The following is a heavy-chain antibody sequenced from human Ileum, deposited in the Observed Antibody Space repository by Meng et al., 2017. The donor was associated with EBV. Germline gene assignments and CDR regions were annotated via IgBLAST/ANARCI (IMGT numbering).Heavy chain of an antibody. J-gene: IGHJ4*02. CDR3: VRTLERGDY. CDR2: MNPKTGTA. CDR1: GYTFTNYD. Sequence: VQMVQLGGEVKKAGASVKVSCKASGYTFTNYDISWVPQATGQGLEWMGWMNPKTGTAHYAQKFQGRVSMTRDTSITTAYMELSSLTSEDTAVYYCVRTLERGDYWGQGTLVTVSS. V-gene: IGHV1-8*01. D-gene: IGHD5-24*01.